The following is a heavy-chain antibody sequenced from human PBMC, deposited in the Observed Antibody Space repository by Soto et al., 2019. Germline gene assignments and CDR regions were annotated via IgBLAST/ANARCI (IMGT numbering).Heavy chain of an antibody. CDR1: GGSLRGYY. Sequence: PSETLSLTCTVSGGSLRGYYWSWIRQPPGKGLEWIGYVYSNGNTNYSPSLKSRVTISVDTAKNQFSLNLTSVTAADTAVYYCARDRITMVRGVITYYGMDVWGQGTTVTVSS. J-gene: IGHJ6*02. V-gene: IGHV4-4*08. CDR2: VYSNGNT. D-gene: IGHD3-10*01. CDR3: ARDRITMVRGVITYYGMDV.